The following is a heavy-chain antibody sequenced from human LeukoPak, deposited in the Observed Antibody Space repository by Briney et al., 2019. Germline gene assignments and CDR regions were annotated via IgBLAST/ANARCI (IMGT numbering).Heavy chain of an antibody. Sequence: ASVKVSCKASGYTFTSYGISWVRQAPGQGLEWMGWISAYNGNTNYAQKLQGRVTMTTDTSTSTAYMELRSLRSDDTAVYYCAREDSRVYSSGWSRWFDPWGQGTLVTVSS. CDR3: AREDSRVYSSGWSRWFDP. CDR1: GYTFTSYG. D-gene: IGHD6-19*01. J-gene: IGHJ5*02. V-gene: IGHV1-18*01. CDR2: ISAYNGNT.